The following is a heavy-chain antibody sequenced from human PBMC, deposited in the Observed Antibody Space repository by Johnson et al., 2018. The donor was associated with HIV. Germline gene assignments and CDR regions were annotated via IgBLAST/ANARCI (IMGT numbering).Heavy chain of an antibody. Sequence: VQLVESGGNVVRPGGSLRLSCTASGFTFDDYGMSWVRQVPGKGLEWVSGITWNGDNTGYADSLKGRFTISRDNAKNSLYLQMNSLEAEDTAWYYCARFLGYYDSNGYYFGDGFDVWGRGTMVTVSS. CDR2: ITWNGDNT. D-gene: IGHD3-22*01. V-gene: IGHV3-20*04. CDR1: GFTFDDYG. CDR3: ARFLGYYDSNGYYFGDGFDV. J-gene: IGHJ3*01.